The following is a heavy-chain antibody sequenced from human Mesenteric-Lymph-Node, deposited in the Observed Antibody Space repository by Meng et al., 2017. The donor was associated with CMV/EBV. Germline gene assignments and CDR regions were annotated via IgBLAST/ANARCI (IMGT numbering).Heavy chain of an antibody. CDR3: ARGHSSRWYD. CDR2: MNPNSGYT. Sequence: VSCQASGYAFSNFDLPWVRQATGQGLEWMGWMNPNSGYTGYAQRFQGRVTMTRDTSISTAYMELSSLTSEDTAVYYCARGHSSRWYDWGQGTLVTVSS. CDR1: GYAFSNFD. V-gene: IGHV1-8*01. J-gene: IGHJ4*02. D-gene: IGHD6-13*01.